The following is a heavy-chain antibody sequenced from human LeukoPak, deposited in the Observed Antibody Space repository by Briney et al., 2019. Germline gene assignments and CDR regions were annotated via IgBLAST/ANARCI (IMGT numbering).Heavy chain of an antibody. Sequence: GGSLRLSCAASGFTFDDYAMHWVRQAPGKGLEWVSGISWSSGSIGYADSVKGRFTISRDNAKNSLYLQMNSLRAEDTALYYCAKDIAAAGTGNDYWGQGTLVTVSS. CDR2: ISWSSGSI. V-gene: IGHV3-9*01. CDR3: AKDIAAAGTGNDY. CDR1: GFTFDDYA. D-gene: IGHD6-13*01. J-gene: IGHJ4*02.